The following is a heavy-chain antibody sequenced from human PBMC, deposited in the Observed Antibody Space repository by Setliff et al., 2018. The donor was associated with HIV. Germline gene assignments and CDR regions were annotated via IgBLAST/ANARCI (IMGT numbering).Heavy chain of an antibody. Sequence: GGSLRLSCAASGFTFSNYAMHWVRQAPVKGLEWVAVISYDGSDKYYADSVKGRFTISRDNSKNTVYLQMSSLRAEDTAVYYCATLSSNWHLDYWGQGTLVTVS. D-gene: IGHD6-13*01. CDR1: GFTFSNYA. CDR3: ATLSSNWHLDY. CDR2: ISYDGSDK. J-gene: IGHJ4*02. V-gene: IGHV3-30*04.